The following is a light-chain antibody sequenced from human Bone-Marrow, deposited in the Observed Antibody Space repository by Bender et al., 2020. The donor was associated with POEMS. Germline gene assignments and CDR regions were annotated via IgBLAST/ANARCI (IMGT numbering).Light chain of an antibody. CDR1: DSNFGGNN. CDR2: SHN. Sequence: QSVLTQPPSASGTPGQSVIISCSGTDSNFGGNNVTWYQQLPGTAPRLLIYSHNQRPSGVPDRFSGSKSGTSASLAISGLQSEDEAEYFCAAWDDSLSGYVFGTGTKVTVL. V-gene: IGLV1-44*01. CDR3: AAWDDSLSGYV. J-gene: IGLJ1*01.